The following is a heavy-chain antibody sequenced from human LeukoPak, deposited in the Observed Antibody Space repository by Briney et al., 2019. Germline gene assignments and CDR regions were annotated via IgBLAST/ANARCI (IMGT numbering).Heavy chain of an antibody. D-gene: IGHD4-23*01. CDR2: ISSSSSYI. V-gene: IGHV3-21*01. CDR3: ALMNYGGNSPFGDY. Sequence: KTGGSLRLSCAASGFTFSSYSMNWVRQAPGKGLEWVSSISSSSSYIYYADSVKGRFTISRDNAKNSLYLQMNSLRAEDTAVYYCALMNYGGNSPFGDYWGQGTLVTVSS. J-gene: IGHJ4*02. CDR1: GFTFSSYS.